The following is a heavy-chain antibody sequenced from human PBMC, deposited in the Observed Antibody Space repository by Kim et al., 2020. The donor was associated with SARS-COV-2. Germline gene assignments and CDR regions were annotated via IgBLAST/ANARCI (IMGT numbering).Heavy chain of an antibody. J-gene: IGHJ4*02. D-gene: IGHD6-13*01. Sequence: GRFTISRDNAKKSLYLQMNSLRDEDTAVYYCARGGGVSSSWYRTGGHFDYWGQGTLVTVSS. CDR3: ARGGGVSSSWYRTGGHFDY. V-gene: IGHV3-48*02.